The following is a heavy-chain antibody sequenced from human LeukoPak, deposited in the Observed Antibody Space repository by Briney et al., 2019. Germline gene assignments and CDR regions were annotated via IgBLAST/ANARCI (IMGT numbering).Heavy chain of an antibody. Sequence: SETLSLTCTVSGGSISSYYWSWIRQPPGKGLEWIGYIYYSGSTNYNPSLKSRVTISVDTPKNQFSLKLSSVTAADTAVYYCASLAAAGTGADYWGQGTLVTVSS. D-gene: IGHD6-13*01. CDR3: ASLAAAGTGADY. CDR1: GGSISSYY. V-gene: IGHV4-59*08. CDR2: IYYSGST. J-gene: IGHJ4*02.